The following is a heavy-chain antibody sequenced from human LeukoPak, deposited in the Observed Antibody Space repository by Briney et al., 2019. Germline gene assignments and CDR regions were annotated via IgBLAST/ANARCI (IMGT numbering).Heavy chain of an antibody. Sequence: SETLSLTCAVYGGSFSGYYWSWIRQPPGKGLEWIGEINHSGNTNYNPSLKSRVTISVDTSKNQFSLKLSSVTAADTAVYYCARGHGYSSGWYYGYWGQGTLVTVSS. J-gene: IGHJ4*02. CDR3: ARGHGYSSGWYYGY. V-gene: IGHV4-34*01. CDR2: INHSGNT. D-gene: IGHD6-19*01. CDR1: GGSFSGYY.